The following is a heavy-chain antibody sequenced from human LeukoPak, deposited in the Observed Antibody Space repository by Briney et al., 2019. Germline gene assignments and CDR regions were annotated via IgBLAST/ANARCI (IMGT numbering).Heavy chain of an antibody. CDR3: ARKSYYYYDSSGLFDY. Sequence: PSETLSLTCAVSGGSISSSNWWSWVRQPPGKGLEWIGEIYHSGSTNYNPSLKSRVTISVDKSKNQFSLKLSSVTAADTAVYYCARKSYYYYDSSGLFDYWGQGTLVTVSS. J-gene: IGHJ4*02. D-gene: IGHD3-22*01. CDR2: IYHSGST. CDR1: GGSISSSNW. V-gene: IGHV4-4*02.